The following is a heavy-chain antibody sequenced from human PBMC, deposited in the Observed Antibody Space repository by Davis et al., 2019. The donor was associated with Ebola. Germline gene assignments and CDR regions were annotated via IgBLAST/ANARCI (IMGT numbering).Heavy chain of an antibody. CDR3: ARSRVPDPTTPFDY. J-gene: IGHJ4*02. CDR2: IRSKAYGGTT. Sequence: PGGSLRLSCAASGFTFSSYSMNWVRQAPGKGLEWVGFIRSKAYGGTTEYAASVKGRFTISRDDSKSIAYLQMNSLRAEDTAVYYCARSRVPDPTTPFDYWGQGTLVTVSS. D-gene: IGHD1-26*01. V-gene: IGHV3-71*01. CDR1: GFTFSSYS.